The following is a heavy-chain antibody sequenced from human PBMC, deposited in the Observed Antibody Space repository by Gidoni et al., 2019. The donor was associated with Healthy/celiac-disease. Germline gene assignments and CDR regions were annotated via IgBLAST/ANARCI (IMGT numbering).Heavy chain of an antibody. CDR1: GFTFSSHG. J-gene: IGHJ4*02. D-gene: IGHD1-1*01. CDR3: ARDSPGLSPASELVGDY. CDR2: IWNDGSNK. Sequence: QVQLVESGGGVVQPGRSLRLSWAASGFTFSSHGMDWVRQGPGKGGGGVEVIWNDGSNKYYADSVKGRFTISRDNSKNTLYLQMNSLRAEDTAVYYCARDSPGLSPASELVGDYWGQGTLVTVSS. V-gene: IGHV3-33*01.